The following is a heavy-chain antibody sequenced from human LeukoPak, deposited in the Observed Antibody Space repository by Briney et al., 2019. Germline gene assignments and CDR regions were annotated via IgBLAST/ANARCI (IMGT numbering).Heavy chain of an antibody. V-gene: IGHV1-69*01. D-gene: IGHD3-3*01. J-gene: IGHJ4*02. CDR3: ARAGLRFLEWLGHFDY. CDR2: IIPIFGTA. Sequence: SVKVSCKASGVTFSSYAISWVRQAPGQGLEWMGGIIPIFGTANYAQKFQGRVTITADESTSTAYMELSSLRSEDTAVYYCARAGLRFLEWLGHFDYWGQGTLVTVSS. CDR1: GVTFSSYA.